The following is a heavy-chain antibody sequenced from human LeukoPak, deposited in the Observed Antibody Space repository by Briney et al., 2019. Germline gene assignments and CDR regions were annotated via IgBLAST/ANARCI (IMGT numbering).Heavy chain of an antibody. J-gene: IGHJ4*02. V-gene: IGHV3-23*01. D-gene: IGHD3-16*01. CDR3: AKRVGGVNNFDY. CDR1: GFTFSSYA. CDR2: ISGGGGTT. Sequence: GGSLRLSCAASGFTFSSYAMNWVRQAPGKGLEWVSVISGGGGTTYYADSVKGRFTISRDNSKNMLYLQMNSLRAEDTAVYYCAKRVGGVNNFDYWGQGTLVTVSS.